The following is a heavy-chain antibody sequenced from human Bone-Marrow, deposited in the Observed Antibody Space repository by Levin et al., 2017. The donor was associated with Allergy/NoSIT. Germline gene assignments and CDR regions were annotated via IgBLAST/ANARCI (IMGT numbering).Heavy chain of an antibody. CDR2: ISRSGHTI. J-gene: IGHJ6*03. CDR1: GFTFSDFY. V-gene: IGHV3-11*01. Sequence: GESLKISCAASGFTFSDFYMSWIRQAPGKGLEWVSYISRSGHTIYYTDSVKGRFTISRDNAKNSLFLQMNSLRAEDTAVYYCVRDQALYYYYYYMDVWGKGTTVTVSS. CDR3: VRDQALYYYYYYMDV.